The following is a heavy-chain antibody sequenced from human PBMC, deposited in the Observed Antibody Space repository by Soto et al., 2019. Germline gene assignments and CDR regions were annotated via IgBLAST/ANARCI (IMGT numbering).Heavy chain of an antibody. Sequence: PGESLKISCKGSGYSFTSYWISWVRQMPGKGLEWMGRIDPSDSYTNYSPSFQGHVTISADKSISTAYLQWSSLKASDTAMYYCARHLSIAVAFDAFDIWGQGTMVTVSS. CDR1: GYSFTSYW. CDR3: ARHLSIAVAFDAFDI. V-gene: IGHV5-10-1*01. D-gene: IGHD6-19*01. CDR2: IDPSDSYT. J-gene: IGHJ3*02.